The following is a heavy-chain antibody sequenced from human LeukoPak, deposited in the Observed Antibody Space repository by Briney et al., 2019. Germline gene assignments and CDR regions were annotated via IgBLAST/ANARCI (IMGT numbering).Heavy chain of an antibody. CDR1: GFTFSSHW. Sequence: GGSLRLSCAASGFTFSSHWMHWVRQAPGKGLVWVSRINSDGSTTTYADSVKGRFTISRDNSKNTLYLQMNSLRAEDTAVYYCAKAIYSGSYYGLYFQHWGQGTLVTVSS. D-gene: IGHD1-26*01. J-gene: IGHJ1*01. CDR3: AKAIYSGSYYGLYFQH. V-gene: IGHV3-74*01. CDR2: INSDGSTT.